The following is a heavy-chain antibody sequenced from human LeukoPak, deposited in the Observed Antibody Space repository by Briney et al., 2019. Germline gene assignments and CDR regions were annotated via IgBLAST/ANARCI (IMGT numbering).Heavy chain of an antibody. CDR2: ISAYNGNT. CDR3: ARVSRTMIVVGLGYYFDY. J-gene: IGHJ4*02. D-gene: IGHD3-22*01. CDR1: GYTFTSYG. Sequence: ASVKVSCKASGYTFTSYGISWVRQAPGQGLEWMGWISAYNGNTNYAQKLQGRVTMTTDTSTSTAYMELRSLRSDGTAVYYCARVSRTMIVVGLGYYFDYWGQGTLVTVSS. V-gene: IGHV1-18*01.